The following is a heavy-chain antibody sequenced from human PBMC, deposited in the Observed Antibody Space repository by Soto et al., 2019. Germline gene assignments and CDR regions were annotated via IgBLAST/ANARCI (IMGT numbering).Heavy chain of an antibody. J-gene: IGHJ4*02. V-gene: IGHV3-74*01. CDR3: ARETYRGFYFDY. CDR2: INSDGIRT. Sequence: GGSLRLSCAASGFTFTDYWTHWVRQAPWKGLVWVSRINSDGIRTSYADSVTGRFTISRDNAKNTLYLQMNSPRVEDTALYYCARETYRGFYFDYWGQGALVTVSS. D-gene: IGHD4-4*01. CDR1: GFTFTDYW.